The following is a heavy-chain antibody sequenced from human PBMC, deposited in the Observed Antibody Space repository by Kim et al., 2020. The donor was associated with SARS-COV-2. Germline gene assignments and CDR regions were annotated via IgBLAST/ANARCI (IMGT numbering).Heavy chain of an antibody. CDR3: ARQEQDPEFGFYYVLY. V-gene: IGHV4-39*01. CDR2: LYYGGTS. J-gene: IGHJ4*02. CDR1: GDSITSRSYY. D-gene: IGHD3-10*02. Sequence: SETLSLTCTVSGDSITSRSYYWTWIRQPPGKGLEWMGSLYYGGTSYYNPSLKSRVTISLDTSKNQFSLRLTSLTAADTAIYYCARQEQDPEFGFYYVLYWGQGTPVTVSS.